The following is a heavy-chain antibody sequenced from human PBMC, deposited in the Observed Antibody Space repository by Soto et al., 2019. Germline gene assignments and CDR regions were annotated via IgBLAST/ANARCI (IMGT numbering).Heavy chain of an antibody. CDR3: AKAKVGGYSYGLDY. CDR2: ISGSGGST. CDR1: GFTFSSYA. V-gene: IGHV3-23*01. D-gene: IGHD5-18*01. Sequence: LRLSCAASGFTFSSYAMSWVRQAPGKGLEWVSAISGSGGSTYYADSVKGRFTISRDNSKNTLYLQMNSLRAEDTAVYYCAKAKVGGYSYGLDYWGQGTLVTVSS. J-gene: IGHJ4*02.